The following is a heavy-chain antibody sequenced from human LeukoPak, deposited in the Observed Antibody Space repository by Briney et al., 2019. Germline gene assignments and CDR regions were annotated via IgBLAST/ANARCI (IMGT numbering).Heavy chain of an antibody. V-gene: IGHV4-34*01. D-gene: IGHD3-10*01. CDR3: ARQRRVRGAKEVYYYYYYYMDV. Sequence: SETLSLTCTVYGGSFSGYYWSWIRQPPGKRLEWIGEINHSGSTNYNPSLKSRVTISVDTSKNQFSLKLSSVTAADTAVYYCARQRRVRGAKEVYYYYYYYMDVWGKGTTVTISS. J-gene: IGHJ6*03. CDR2: INHSGST. CDR1: GGSFSGYY.